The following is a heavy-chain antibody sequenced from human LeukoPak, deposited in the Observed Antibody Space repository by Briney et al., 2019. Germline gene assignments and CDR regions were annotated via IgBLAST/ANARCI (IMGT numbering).Heavy chain of an antibody. J-gene: IGHJ6*02. D-gene: IGHD2-21*01. CDR1: GFNFRGYA. CDR3: AKEVVMGETNSYYYGMDV. V-gene: IGHV3-23*01. Sequence: QAGGSLRLSCAASGFNFRGYAMSWVRQAPGKGLEWVSAISGSGARAHYGESVRGRFTISRDNSQNTLHLQINSLRADDTAVYYCAKEVVMGETNSYYYGMDVWGQGTTVTVSS. CDR2: ISGSGARA.